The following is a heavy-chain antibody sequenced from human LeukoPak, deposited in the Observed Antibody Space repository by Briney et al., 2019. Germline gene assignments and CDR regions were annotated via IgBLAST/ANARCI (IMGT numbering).Heavy chain of an antibody. J-gene: IGHJ5*02. CDR3: TRRVDSTRWFDP. CDR2: INGDGTST. Sequence: GGSLRLSCSVSGFTFSHYFMHWVRQAPGEGLVWVSRINGDGTSTIYADSVKGRFTISRDNAKNTLYLQMNSLRAEDTAIYYCTRRVDSTRWFDPWGQGTLVSVSS. CDR1: GFTFSHYF. V-gene: IGHV3-74*01. D-gene: IGHD1-1*01.